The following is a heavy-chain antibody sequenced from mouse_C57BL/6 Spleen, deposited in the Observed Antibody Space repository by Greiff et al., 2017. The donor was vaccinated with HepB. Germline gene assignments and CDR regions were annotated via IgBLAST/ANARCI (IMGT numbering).Heavy chain of an antibody. D-gene: IGHD5-5*01. V-gene: IGHV3-8*01. CDR1: GYSITSYY. J-gene: IGHJ1*03. CDR2: ISYSGST. Sequence: EVMLVESGPGLAKPSQTLSLTCSVTGYSITSYYWNWIRKFPGNKLEYMGYISYSGSTYYNPSLKSRISITRDTTKNQYYLQLHSVTTEDTATYYCARERATFLIRYFDVWGTGTTVTVSS. CDR3: ARERATFLIRYFDV.